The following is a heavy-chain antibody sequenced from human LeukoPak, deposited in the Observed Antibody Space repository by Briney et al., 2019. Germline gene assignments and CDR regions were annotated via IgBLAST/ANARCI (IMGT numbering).Heavy chain of an antibody. D-gene: IGHD2-8*01. V-gene: IGHV3-33*01. Sequence: PGGSLRLSCAGSGFSIKSCGMHWVRQAPGKGLEWVAVIWYDGIKRYYADSVTGRFTISRDTSNNTLYLDMNSLRGEDTAVYYCAAVYAEGYIDYWGQGTLVPVPS. CDR1: GFSIKSCG. J-gene: IGHJ4*02. CDR3: AAVYAEGYIDY. CDR2: IWYDGIKR.